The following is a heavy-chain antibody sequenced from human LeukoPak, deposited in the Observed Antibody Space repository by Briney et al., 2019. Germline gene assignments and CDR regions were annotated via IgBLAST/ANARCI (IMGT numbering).Heavy chain of an antibody. CDR2: ISAYNGNT. V-gene: IGHV1-18*01. Sequence: ASVKVSCKASGYTFTSHVINWVRQAPGQGLEWMGWISAYNGNTNYAQKLQGRVTMTTDTSTSTAYMELRSLRSDDTAVYYCARSPRYDYVWGSYRYISDYWGQGTLVTVSS. J-gene: IGHJ4*02. D-gene: IGHD3-16*02. CDR3: ARSPRYDYVWGSYRYISDY. CDR1: GYTFTSHV.